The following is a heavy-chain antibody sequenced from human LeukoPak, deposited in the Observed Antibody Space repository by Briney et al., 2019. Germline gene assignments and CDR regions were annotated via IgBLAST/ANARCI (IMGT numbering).Heavy chain of an antibody. V-gene: IGHV4-4*07. CDR2: INTSGNT. CDR1: GGSVSSYY. J-gene: IGHJ5*02. Sequence: SETLSLTCTVSGGSVSSYYWSWMRQPAGKGLERLGRINTSGNTKYNPSLKSRVTMSLDMSKNQVSLRLSSVTAADTAVYYCARATGSPTHWFDPWGQGTLVTVSS. D-gene: IGHD1-14*01. CDR3: ARATGSPTHWFDP.